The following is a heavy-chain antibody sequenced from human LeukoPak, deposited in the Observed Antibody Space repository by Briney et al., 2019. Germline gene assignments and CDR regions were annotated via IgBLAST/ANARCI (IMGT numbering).Heavy chain of an antibody. Sequence: SETLSLTCAVYGGSFSGYYWSWIRQPPGKGLEWIGEINHSGSTNYNPSLKSRVTISVDTSKNQFSLKLSSVTAADTAVYYCASSYGSGATDAFDIWGQGTMVTVSS. J-gene: IGHJ3*02. V-gene: IGHV4-34*01. CDR3: ASSYGSGATDAFDI. D-gene: IGHD3-10*01. CDR1: GGSFSGYY. CDR2: INHSGST.